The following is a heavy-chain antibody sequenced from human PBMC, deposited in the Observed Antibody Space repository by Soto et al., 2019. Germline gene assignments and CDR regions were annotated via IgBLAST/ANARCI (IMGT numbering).Heavy chain of an antibody. D-gene: IGHD6-13*01. CDR2: IYYSGST. CDR1: GGSISSGDYY. CDR3: ASERPDGSRLDP. V-gene: IGHV4-30-4*01. Sequence: QVQLQESGPGLVKPSQTLFLTCTVSGGSISSGDYYWSWIRQPPGKGLEWIGYIYYSGSTYYNPSLKSRVTLSVDTSKSQFARKLSSVTAADTAVYYCASERPDGSRLDPWGQGTLVTVSS. J-gene: IGHJ5*02.